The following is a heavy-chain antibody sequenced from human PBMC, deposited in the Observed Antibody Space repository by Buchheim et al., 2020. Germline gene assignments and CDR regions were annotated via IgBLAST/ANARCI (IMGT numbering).Heavy chain of an antibody. CDR2: INYSGTT. D-gene: IGHD5-18*01. CDR1: GGSITSSSYY. J-gene: IGHJ4*02. Sequence: QLQLQESGPGLVKPSETLSLTCTVSGGSITSSSYYWGWIRQPPGKGLEWIGSINYSGTTYYNPSLKSRVTLSVDTSKNQFSLKLSSVTTADTAVYYCARRRTAMVDFWGQGTL. CDR3: ARRRTAMVDF. V-gene: IGHV4-39*01.